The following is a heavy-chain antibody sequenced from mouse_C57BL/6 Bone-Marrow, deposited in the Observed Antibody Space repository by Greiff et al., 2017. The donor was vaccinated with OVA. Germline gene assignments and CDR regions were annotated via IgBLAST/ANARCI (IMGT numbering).Heavy chain of an antibody. CDR1: GYAFSSSW. J-gene: IGHJ2*01. D-gene: IGHD3-1*01. CDR3: ARSGYYFDY. V-gene: IGHV1-82*01. CDR2: IYPGDGDT. Sequence: QVQLKESGPELVKPGASVKISCKASGYAFSSSWMNWVKQRPGKGLEWIGRIYPGDGDTNYNGKFKGKATLTADKSSSTAYMQLSSLTSEDSAVYFCARSGYYFDYWGQGTTLTVSS.